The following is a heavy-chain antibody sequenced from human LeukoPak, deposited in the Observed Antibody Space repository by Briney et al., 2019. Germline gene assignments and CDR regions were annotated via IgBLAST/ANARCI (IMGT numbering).Heavy chain of an antibody. D-gene: IGHD2-2*01. CDR1: GFTFSDYS. CDR3: ARDSKYAFDN. V-gene: IGHV3-48*01. Sequence: GGSLRLSCAASGFTFSDYSMNWVRQAPGEGLEWISYYGIDSGNTNYADSVKGRFTISGDKAKNSLYLQMNSLRVEDTAVYYCARDSKYAFDNWGQGTLVTVSS. CDR2: YGIDSGNT. J-gene: IGHJ4*02.